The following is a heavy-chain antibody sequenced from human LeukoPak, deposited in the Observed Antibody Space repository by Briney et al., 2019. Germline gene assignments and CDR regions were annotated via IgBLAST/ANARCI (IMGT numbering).Heavy chain of an antibody. CDR2: IKQDGSEK. Sequence: GGFLRLSCAASGFTFSSYWMSWVRQAPGKGLEWVANIKQDGSEKYHVDSVQGRFTISRDNAKNSLYLQMNSLRAEDTAVYYCATSRFYLESWGQGTLVTVSS. V-gene: IGHV3-7*01. J-gene: IGHJ4*02. CDR1: GFTFSSYW. CDR3: ATSRFYLES.